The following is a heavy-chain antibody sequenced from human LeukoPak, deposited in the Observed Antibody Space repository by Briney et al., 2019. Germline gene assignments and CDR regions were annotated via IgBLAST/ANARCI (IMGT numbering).Heavy chain of an antibody. Sequence: SETLSLTCTVSGGSISSGDYYWSWIRQPPGKGLEWIGYIYYSGSTYYNPSLKSRATISVDTSKNQFSLKLSSVTAADTAVYYCARVRPSPSTYGSGSYYNYFDYWGQGTLVTVSS. CDR1: GGSISSGDYY. CDR3: ARVRPSPSTYGSGSYYNYFDY. CDR2: IYYSGST. D-gene: IGHD3-10*01. J-gene: IGHJ4*02. V-gene: IGHV4-30-4*01.